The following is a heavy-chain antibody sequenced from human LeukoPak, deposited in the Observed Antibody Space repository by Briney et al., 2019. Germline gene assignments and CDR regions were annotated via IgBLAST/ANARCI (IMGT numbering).Heavy chain of an antibody. J-gene: IGHJ5*02. V-gene: IGHV1-46*01. Sequence: ASVKVSCKASGYTFTSYYMHWVRQAPGQGLEWMGIINPSDGSTSYAQKFQGRVTMTRDTSTSTVYMELSSLRSEDTAVYYCAREKADYDILTGHPYNWFDPWGQGTLVTVSS. CDR1: GYTFTSYY. CDR3: AREKADYDILTGHPYNWFDP. D-gene: IGHD3-9*01. CDR2: INPSDGST.